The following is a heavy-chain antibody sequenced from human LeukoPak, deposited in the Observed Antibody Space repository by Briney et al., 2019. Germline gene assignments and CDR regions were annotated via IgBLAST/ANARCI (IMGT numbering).Heavy chain of an antibody. V-gene: IGHV1-8*01. D-gene: IGHD3-10*01. CDR1: GYTFTSYD. J-gene: IGHJ6*02. CDR2: MNPNSGNT. Sequence: ASVKVSCKASGYTFTSYDIHWVRQATGQGLEWMGWMNPNSGNTGYAQKFQGRVTMTRNTSISTAYMELSSLRSEDTAAYYCARARVLWFGELLFYYGMDVWGQGTTVTVSS. CDR3: ARARVLWFGELLFYYGMDV.